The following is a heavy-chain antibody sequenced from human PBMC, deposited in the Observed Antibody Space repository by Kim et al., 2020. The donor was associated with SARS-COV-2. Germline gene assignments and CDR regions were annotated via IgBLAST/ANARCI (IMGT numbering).Heavy chain of an antibody. V-gene: IGHV1-18*01. J-gene: IGHJ6*03. Sequence: ASVKVSCKASGYTFTSYGISWVRQAPGQGLEWMGWISAYNGNTNYAQKLQGRVTMTTDTSTSTAYMELRSLRSDDTAVYYCARRSELRGSGYLYYYYYMDVWGKGTTVTVSS. CDR3: ARRSELRGSGYLYYYYYMDV. CDR2: ISAYNGNT. D-gene: IGHD3-3*01. CDR1: GYTFTSYG.